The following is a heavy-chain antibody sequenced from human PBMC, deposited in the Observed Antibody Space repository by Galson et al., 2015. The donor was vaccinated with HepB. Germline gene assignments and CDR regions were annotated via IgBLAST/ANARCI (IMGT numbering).Heavy chain of an antibody. V-gene: IGHV3-66*02. D-gene: IGHD3-3*01. Sequence: SLRLSCAVSGFTVGYNYMSWVRQAPGRGLEWVSTIYRGGSTYYGDSVKGRFTISRDSSKNTLFLQMNSLRDEDTAVYYCAILHYYDVLAGHYAGGVFHIWGHGTVVTVSS. J-gene: IGHJ3*02. CDR2: IYRGGST. CDR1: GFTVGYNY. CDR3: AILHYYDVLAGHYAGGVFHI.